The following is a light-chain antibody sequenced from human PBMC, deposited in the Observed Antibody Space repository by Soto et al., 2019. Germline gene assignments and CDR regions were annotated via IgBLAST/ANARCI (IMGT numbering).Light chain of an antibody. CDR1: SSNIGAGYD. CDR3: QSYDSSLRAVV. Sequence: QSVLTQPHSVSGAPGQRVTISCTGSSSNIGAGYDVHWYQHLPGTAPKLLIYGNTNRPSGVPDRFSGSKSGTSASLAITGLQAEDEADYYCQSYDSSLRAVVFGGGTKLTVL. V-gene: IGLV1-40*01. J-gene: IGLJ2*01. CDR2: GNT.